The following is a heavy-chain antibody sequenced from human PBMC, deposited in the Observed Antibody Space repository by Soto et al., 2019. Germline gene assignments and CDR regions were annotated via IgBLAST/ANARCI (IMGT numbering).Heavy chain of an antibody. CDR3: ARGAVVVPAARNWFDP. CDR1: GYTFTSYG. J-gene: IGHJ5*02. Sequence: GASVKVSGKASGYTFTSYGISWVRQAPGQGLEWMGWISAYNGNTNYAQKLQGRVTMTTDTSTSTAYMELRSLRSDDTAVYYCARGAVVVPAARNWFDPWGQGTLVTVSS. D-gene: IGHD2-2*01. V-gene: IGHV1-18*01. CDR2: ISAYNGNT.